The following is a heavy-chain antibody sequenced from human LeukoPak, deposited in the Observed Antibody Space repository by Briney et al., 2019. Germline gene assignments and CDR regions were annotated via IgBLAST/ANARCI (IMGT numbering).Heavy chain of an antibody. D-gene: IGHD7-27*01. CDR3: ARDRPDWGLASDY. CDR2: IYTGGST. Sequence: GGSLRLSCAASGFTVSNNYMSWVRQAPGRGLEWVSVIYTGGSTYYAESVRDRFTISRDKSKNTLYLQMNTLRAEDTAVYYCARDRPDWGLASDYWGQGTLVTVSS. J-gene: IGHJ4*02. CDR1: GFTVSNNY. V-gene: IGHV3-66*01.